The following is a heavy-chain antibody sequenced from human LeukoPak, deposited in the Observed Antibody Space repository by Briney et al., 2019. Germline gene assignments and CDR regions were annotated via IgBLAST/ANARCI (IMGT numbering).Heavy chain of an antibody. Sequence: SETLSLTCTVSGGSISSSSYYWGWIRQPPGKGLEWIGSIYYSGSTYYNPSLKSRVTISVDTSKNQFSLKLSSVTAADTAVYYCAGGYCSGGSCYVTNYYYYYGMDVWGQGTTVTVSS. D-gene: IGHD2-15*01. CDR3: AGGYCSGGSCYVTNYYYYYGMDV. J-gene: IGHJ6*02. CDR1: GGSISSSSYY. V-gene: IGHV4-39*07. CDR2: IYYSGST.